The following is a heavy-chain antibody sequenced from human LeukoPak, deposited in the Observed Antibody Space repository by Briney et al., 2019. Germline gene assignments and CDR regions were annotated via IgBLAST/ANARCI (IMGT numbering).Heavy chain of an antibody. V-gene: IGHV3-9*01. Sequence: PGRSLRLSCAASGFTFDDYAMHWVRHAPGKGLEWVSGITWNSDTIDYADSVKGRFTISRDNAKNSLYLQMNSPRAEDTALYYCAKDTTYYYDSSGYDGFDIWGQGTMVTVSS. CDR3: AKDTTYYYDSSGYDGFDI. CDR2: ITWNSDTI. CDR1: GFTFDDYA. J-gene: IGHJ3*02. D-gene: IGHD3-22*01.